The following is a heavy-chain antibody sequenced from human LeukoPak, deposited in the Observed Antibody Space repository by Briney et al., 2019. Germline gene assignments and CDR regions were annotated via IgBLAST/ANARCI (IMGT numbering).Heavy chain of an antibody. Sequence: PSETLSLTCTVSGGSISSYYWSWIRQPPGKGLEWIGYIYYSGSTNYNPPLKSRVTISVDTSKNQFSLKLSSVTAADTAVYYCARDRRLGTLDYWGQGTLVTVSS. CDR2: IYYSGST. V-gene: IGHV4-59*01. CDR3: ARDRRLGTLDY. D-gene: IGHD1-1*01. J-gene: IGHJ4*02. CDR1: GGSISSYY.